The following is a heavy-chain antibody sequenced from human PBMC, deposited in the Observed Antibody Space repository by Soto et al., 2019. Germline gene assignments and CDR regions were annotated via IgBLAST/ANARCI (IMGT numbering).Heavy chain of an antibody. CDR3: AREDDGGDRDYYGLDV. Sequence: PSETLSLTCTVSGGSISFDHYHWTWILQPPGKGLEWIGYVHYSGSVLYNPSLQSRVSISVDTSKNQFSLKLSSVTAADTAVYFCAREDDGGDRDYYGLDVWGQGTTVTVSS. CDR1: GGSISFDHYH. D-gene: IGHD2-21*02. V-gene: IGHV4-30-4*01. J-gene: IGHJ6*02. CDR2: VHYSGSV.